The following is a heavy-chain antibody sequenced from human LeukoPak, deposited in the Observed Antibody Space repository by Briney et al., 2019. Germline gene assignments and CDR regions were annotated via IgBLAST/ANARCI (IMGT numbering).Heavy chain of an antibody. D-gene: IGHD6-13*01. J-gene: IGHJ4*02. Sequence: SETLSLTCAVYGGSFSGYYWSWIRQPPEKGLEWIGEINHSGSTNYNPSLKSRVTISVDTSKNQFSLKLSSVTAADTAVYYCARSGIAAVHWGQGTLVTVSS. CDR3: ARSGIAAVH. CDR2: INHSGST. CDR1: GGSFSGYY. V-gene: IGHV4-34*01.